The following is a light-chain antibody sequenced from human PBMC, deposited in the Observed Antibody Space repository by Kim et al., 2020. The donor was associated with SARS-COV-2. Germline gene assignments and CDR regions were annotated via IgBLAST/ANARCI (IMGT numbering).Light chain of an antibody. CDR3: QQYNNWPYT. Sequence: EIVMTQSPATLSVSPGERATLSCRASQSVSSNFAWYQQKPGQAPRLLIYGASTRATGIPVRFSGSGSGTEFTLTISSLQSEDFAVYYCQQYNNWPYTFGQGTKLEI. V-gene: IGKV3-15*01. CDR1: QSVSSN. CDR2: GAS. J-gene: IGKJ2*01.